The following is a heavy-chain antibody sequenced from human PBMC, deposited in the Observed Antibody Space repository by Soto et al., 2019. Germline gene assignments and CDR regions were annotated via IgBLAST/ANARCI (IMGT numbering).Heavy chain of an antibody. CDR2: ISPNSGDT. D-gene: IGHD6-19*01. CDR3: ARAAGSGDYYGMDV. V-gene: IGHV1-2*04. CDR1: GNTFTGYY. Sequence: ASGKVSCKASGNTFTGYYMHWLRQAPGQGLEWMGWISPNSGDTNYAQKFQGWVTMTRDTSITTVYMELSRLRSDDTAVYYCARAAGSGDYYGMDVWGQGTTVTVSS. J-gene: IGHJ6*02.